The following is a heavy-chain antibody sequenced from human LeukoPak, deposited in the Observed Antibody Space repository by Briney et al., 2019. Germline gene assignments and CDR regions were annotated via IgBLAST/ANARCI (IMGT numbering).Heavy chain of an antibody. Sequence: GGSLRLPCAASGFTFSSYGMHWVRQAPGKGLEWVAFIRYDGSNKYYADSVKGRFTISRDNSKNTLYLQMNSLRAEDTAVYYCAKEPRTYSSSWYSFDYWGQGTLVTVSS. J-gene: IGHJ4*02. D-gene: IGHD6-13*01. V-gene: IGHV3-30*02. CDR1: GFTFSSYG. CDR2: IRYDGSNK. CDR3: AKEPRTYSSSWYSFDY.